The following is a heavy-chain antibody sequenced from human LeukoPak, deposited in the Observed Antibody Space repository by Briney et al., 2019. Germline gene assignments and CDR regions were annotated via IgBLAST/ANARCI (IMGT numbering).Heavy chain of an antibody. CDR3: ASSLRFLEWLSKENYYMDV. Sequence: GGSLRLSCAASGFTFSRYGMSWVRQAPGKGLEWVSAISGSGGSTYYADSVKGRFTISRDNSKNTLYLQMNSLRAEDTAVYYCASSLRFLEWLSKENYYMDVWGKGTTVTVSS. V-gene: IGHV3-23*01. CDR2: ISGSGGST. D-gene: IGHD3-3*01. J-gene: IGHJ6*03. CDR1: GFTFSRYG.